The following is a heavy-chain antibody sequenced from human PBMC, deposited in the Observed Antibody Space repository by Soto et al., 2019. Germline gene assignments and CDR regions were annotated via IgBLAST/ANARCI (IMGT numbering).Heavy chain of an antibody. J-gene: IGHJ6*02. V-gene: IGHV3-30*18. CDR1: GFTFSSYG. CDR2: ISYDGSNK. D-gene: IGHD6-19*01. Sequence: GGSLRLSCAASGFTFSSYGMHWVRQAPGKGLEWVAVISYDGSNKYYADSVKGRFTISRDNSKNTLYLQMNSLRAEDTAVYYCAKVSFYSSGWFHGMDVWGQGTTVTSP. CDR3: AKVSFYSSGWFHGMDV.